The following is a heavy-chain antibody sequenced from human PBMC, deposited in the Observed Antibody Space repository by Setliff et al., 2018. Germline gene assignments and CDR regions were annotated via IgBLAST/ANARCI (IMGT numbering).Heavy chain of an antibody. V-gene: IGHV4-38-2*01. D-gene: IGHD3-16*01. J-gene: IGHJ4*02. CDR3: ARAITSKYYFEY. Sequence: PSETLSLTCAVSGYSISSGYYWGWIRQPPGKGLEWIGYIYYSGSTYYNPSLKSRLTISVDTSKTQFSLRLSSVTAADTAVYYCARAITSKYYFEYWGQGTLVTVSS. CDR2: IYYSGST. CDR1: GYSISSGYY.